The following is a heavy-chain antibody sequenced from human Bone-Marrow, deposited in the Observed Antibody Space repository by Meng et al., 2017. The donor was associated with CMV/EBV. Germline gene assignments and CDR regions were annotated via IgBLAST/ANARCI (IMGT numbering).Heavy chain of an antibody. V-gene: IGHV1-2*02. Sequence: SVNVSGKASGYTFTGYYMHWVRQAPGQGLEWMGWINPNSGGTNYAQKFQGRVTMTRDTSISTAYMELSRLRSDDTAVYYCARIGTYYSSTSCYTFDIWGQGTMVTVSS. CDR2: INPNSGGT. CDR3: ARIGTYYSSTSCYTFDI. CDR1: GYTFTGYY. J-gene: IGHJ3*02. D-gene: IGHD2-2*02.